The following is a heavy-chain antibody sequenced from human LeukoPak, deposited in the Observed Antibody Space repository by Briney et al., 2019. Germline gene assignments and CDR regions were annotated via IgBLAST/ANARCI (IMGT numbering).Heavy chain of an antibody. J-gene: IGHJ6*02. D-gene: IGHD3-9*01. CDR1: GFTFNDAW. CDR2: IKQDGSEK. Sequence: GGSLRLSCAASGFTFNDAWMSWVRQAPGKGLEWVANIKQDGSEKYYVDSVKGRFTISRDNAKNSLYLQMNSLRAEDTAVYYCARDTTTLYYDISGMDVWGQGTTVTVSS. CDR3: ARDTTTLYYDISGMDV. V-gene: IGHV3-7*01.